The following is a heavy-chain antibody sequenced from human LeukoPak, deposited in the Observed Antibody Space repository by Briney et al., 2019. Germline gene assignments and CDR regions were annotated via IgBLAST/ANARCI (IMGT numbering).Heavy chain of an antibody. CDR1: GDSVSSNSAA. Sequence: SQTLSLTCAISGDSVSSNSAAWNWIRQSPSRGLEWLGRTYYRSKWYNDYAVSVKSRITINPDTSKNQFSLQLTSVTPEDTAVYYCARDRRDFWSGRYDAFDIWGQGTMVTVSS. CDR3: ARDRRDFWSGRYDAFDI. V-gene: IGHV6-1*01. D-gene: IGHD3-3*01. J-gene: IGHJ3*02. CDR2: TYYRSKWYN.